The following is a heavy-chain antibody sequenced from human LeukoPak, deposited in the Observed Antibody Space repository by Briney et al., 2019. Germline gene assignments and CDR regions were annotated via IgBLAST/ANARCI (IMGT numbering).Heavy chain of an antibody. CDR1: GGSISSNGYY. CDR3: ARAYGARPYYYFDY. CDR2: IYYSGSA. Sequence: PSETLSLTCYVSGGSISSNGYYWGWIPQPPGNELKWIGTIYYSGSAYYNPSLKSRVTISVDTSKNQFSLKVTSVTAADTAVYYCARAYGARPYYYFDYWGQGTLVTVSS. J-gene: IGHJ4*02. V-gene: IGHV4-39*01. D-gene: IGHD4-17*01.